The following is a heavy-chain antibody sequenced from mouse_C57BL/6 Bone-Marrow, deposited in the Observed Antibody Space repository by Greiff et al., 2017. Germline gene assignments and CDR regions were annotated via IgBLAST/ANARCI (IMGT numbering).Heavy chain of an antibody. CDR2: INPSSGYT. CDR1: GYTFTSYT. D-gene: IGHD1-1*01. J-gene: IGHJ1*03. CDR3: ARLYYYGSRPDWYFDV. V-gene: IGHV1-4*01. Sequence: QVQLQQSGAELARPGASVKMSCKASGYTFTSYTMHWVKQRPGQGLEWIGYINPSSGYTKYNQKFKDKATLTADKSSSTAYMQLSSLTSEDSAVYYCARLYYYGSRPDWYFDVWGTGTTVTVSS.